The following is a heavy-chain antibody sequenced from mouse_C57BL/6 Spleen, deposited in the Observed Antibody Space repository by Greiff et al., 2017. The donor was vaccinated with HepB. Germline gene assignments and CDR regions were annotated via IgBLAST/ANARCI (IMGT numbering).Heavy chain of an antibody. D-gene: IGHD1-3*01. CDR1: GYTFTSYW. Sequence: VQLQQPGAELVKPGASVKLSCKASGYTFTSYWMQWVKQRPGQGLEWIGEIDPSDSYTNYNQKFKGKATLTVDTSSSTAYMQLSSLTSEDSAVYYCARRRVEYFDVWGTGTTVTVSS. CDR2: IDPSDSYT. V-gene: IGHV1-50*01. J-gene: IGHJ1*03. CDR3: ARRRVEYFDV.